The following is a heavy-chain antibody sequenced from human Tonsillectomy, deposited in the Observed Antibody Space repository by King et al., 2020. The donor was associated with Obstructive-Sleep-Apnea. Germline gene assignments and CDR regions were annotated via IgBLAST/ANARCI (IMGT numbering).Heavy chain of an antibody. V-gene: IGHV3-23*04. CDR1: GFTFNRYA. CDR2: ISGSGGST. D-gene: IGHD3-10*01. CDR3: SRDLNCYCGSGNGAAFDV. J-gene: IGHJ3*01. Sequence: VQLVESGGGLVQPGGSLRLSCAASGFTFNRYAMSWVRQAPGKGLDWVSAISGSGGSTYYADSVKGRFTISRDNSRNTLYLQMNSLGADDTAVYYLSRDLNCYCGSGNGAAFDVWGQVAVVTCSS.